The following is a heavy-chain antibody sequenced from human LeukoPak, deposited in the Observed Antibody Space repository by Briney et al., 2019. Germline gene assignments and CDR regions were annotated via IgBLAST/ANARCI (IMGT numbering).Heavy chain of an antibody. CDR2: INPSGGSP. CDR1: GYTFTSYY. CDR3: AREFVGGRSGELGY. D-gene: IGHD3-10*01. Sequence: ASVKVSCKASGYTFTSYYLHWVRQAPGQGLEWMGIINPSGGSPNYAQKFQGRVTMTRDTSTSTVYMELRSLRSADTALYYCAREFVGGRSGELGYWGQGTLVTVPS. V-gene: IGHV1-46*01. J-gene: IGHJ4*02.